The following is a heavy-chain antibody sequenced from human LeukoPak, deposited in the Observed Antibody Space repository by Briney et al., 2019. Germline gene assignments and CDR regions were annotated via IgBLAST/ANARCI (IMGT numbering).Heavy chain of an antibody. J-gene: IGHJ4*02. V-gene: IGHV3-23*01. CDR3: AKVRDSSSWYGLFDY. D-gene: IGHD6-13*01. Sequence: GGSLRLSCAASGFTFSSYAMSWVRQAPGKGLDWVSAISGSGGSTYYADSVKGRFTISRDNSKNTLYLQMNSLRAEDTAVYYCAKVRDSSSWYGLFDYWGQGTLVTVSS. CDR1: GFTFSSYA. CDR2: ISGSGGST.